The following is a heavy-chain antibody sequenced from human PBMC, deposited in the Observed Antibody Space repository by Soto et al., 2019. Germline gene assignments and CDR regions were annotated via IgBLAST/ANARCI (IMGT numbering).Heavy chain of an antibody. CDR3: ARRPRGCSSTSCLDY. V-gene: IGHV4-59*01. Sequence: SETLSLTCTVSGGSISSYYWSWIRQPPGKGLEWIGYIYYSGSTNYNPSLKSRVTISVDTSKNQFSLKLNSVTAADTAVYYCARRPRGCSSTSCLDYWGQGPRVIVSS. D-gene: IGHD2-2*01. CDR2: IYYSGST. J-gene: IGHJ4*02. CDR1: GGSISSYY.